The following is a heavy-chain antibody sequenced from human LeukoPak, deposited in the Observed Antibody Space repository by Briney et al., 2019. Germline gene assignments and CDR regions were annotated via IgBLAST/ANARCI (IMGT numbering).Heavy chain of an antibody. CDR2: INHSGST. V-gene: IGHV4-34*01. Sequence: PSETLSLTCAVYGGSFSGYYWSWIRQPPGKGLEWIGEINHSGSTNYNPSLKSRVTISVDTSKNQFSLKLSSVTAADTAVYHCARGPYTYYYGSGSSNTYNWFDPWGQGTLVTVSS. D-gene: IGHD3-10*01. J-gene: IGHJ5*02. CDR1: GGSFSGYY. CDR3: ARGPYTYYYGSGSSNTYNWFDP.